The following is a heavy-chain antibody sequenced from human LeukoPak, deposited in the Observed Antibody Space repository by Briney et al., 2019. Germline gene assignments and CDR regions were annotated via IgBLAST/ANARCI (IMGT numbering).Heavy chain of an antibody. V-gene: IGHV4-4*07. J-gene: IGHJ6*03. Sequence: SETLSLTCTVSGGSISSYYWSWIRQPAGKGLEWIGRIYTSGSTNYNPSLKSRVTMSVDTSKNQFSLKLSSVTAADTAVYYCARDSSSLHYYYYMDVWGKGTTVTVSS. CDR3: ARDSSSLHYYYYMDV. CDR2: IYTSGST. CDR1: GGSISSYY. D-gene: IGHD6-13*01.